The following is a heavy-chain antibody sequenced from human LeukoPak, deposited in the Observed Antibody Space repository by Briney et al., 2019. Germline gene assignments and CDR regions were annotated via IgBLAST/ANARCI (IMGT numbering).Heavy chain of an antibody. V-gene: IGHV3-30*18. CDR2: ISYDGSNK. J-gene: IGHJ6*02. CDR1: GFTFSSYG. D-gene: IGHD3-16*02. Sequence: PGGSLRLSCAASGFTFSSYGMHWVRQAPGKGLEWVAVISYDGSNKYYADSVKGRFTISRDNSKNTLYLQMNSLRAEDTAVYYCAKAYRPSEPTVNYYYGLDVWGQGTTVTVSS. CDR3: AKAYRPSEPTVNYYYGLDV.